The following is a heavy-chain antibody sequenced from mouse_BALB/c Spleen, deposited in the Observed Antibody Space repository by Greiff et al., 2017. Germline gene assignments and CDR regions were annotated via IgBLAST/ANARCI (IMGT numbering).Heavy chain of an antibody. V-gene: IGHV1-69*02. CDR2: IDPSDSYT. CDR3: ARGVDGYADY. D-gene: IGHD1-2*01. CDR1: GYTFTSYW. Sequence: QVQLQQPGAELVKPGASVKLSCKASGYTFTSYWMHWVKQRPGPGLEWIGEIDPSDSYTNYNQKFKGKATLTVDKSSSTAYMQLSSLTSEDSAVYYCARGVDGYADYWGQGTSVTVSS. J-gene: IGHJ4*01.